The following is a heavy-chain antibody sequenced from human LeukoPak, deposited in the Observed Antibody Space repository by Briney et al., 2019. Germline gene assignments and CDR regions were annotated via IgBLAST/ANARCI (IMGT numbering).Heavy chain of an antibody. D-gene: IGHD2-2*01. J-gene: IGHJ5*02. CDR1: GGTFSSYA. CDR2: IIPIFGTA. CDR3: ARAAVVVPAAMLMMGWFDP. V-gene: IGHV1-69*13. Sequence: ASVKVSCKASGGTFSSYAISWVRQAPGQGLEWMGGIIPIFGTANYAQKFQGRVTITADESTSTAYMELSSLRSEDTAVYYCARAAVVVPAAMLMMGWFDPWGQGTLVTVSS.